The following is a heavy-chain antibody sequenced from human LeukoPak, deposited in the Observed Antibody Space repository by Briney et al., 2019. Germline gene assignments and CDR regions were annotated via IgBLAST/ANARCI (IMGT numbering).Heavy chain of an antibody. D-gene: IGHD3-10*01. V-gene: IGHV3-23*01. CDR1: GFTFSGYA. CDR3: AKGYYASGSSLSAFDS. Sequence: PGGSLRLSCAASGFTFSGYAMNWVHQAPGKGLEWVSVIRSSGDSAYYADFVKGRSTISRDNSKNTLYLQMNSLRAEDTAVYYCAKGYYASGSSLSAFDSWGQGTLVTVSS. J-gene: IGHJ4*02. CDR2: IRSSGDSA.